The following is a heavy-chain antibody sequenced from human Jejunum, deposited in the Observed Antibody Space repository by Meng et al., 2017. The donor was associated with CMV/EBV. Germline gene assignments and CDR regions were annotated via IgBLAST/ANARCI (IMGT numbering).Heavy chain of an antibody. D-gene: IGHD1-26*01. CDR2: ISAYNGNT. Sequence: QAQLLQSGGEVKKPGASLKVSCKASGYTFTNYGIPWVRQAPGQGLEWMGWISAYNGNTNCAQTLQGRVTMTTDTSTSTAYMELRSLRSDDTAVYYCARVEVGITSGDYWGQGTLVTASS. V-gene: IGHV1-18*01. J-gene: IGHJ4*02. CDR3: ARVEVGITSGDY. CDR1: GYTFTNYG.